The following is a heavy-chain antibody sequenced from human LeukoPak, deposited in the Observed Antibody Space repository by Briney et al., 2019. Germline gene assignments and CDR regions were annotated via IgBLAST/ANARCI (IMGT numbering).Heavy chain of an antibody. Sequence: GGSLRLSCTTSGFAFDDFAMSWVRQPAGKGLEWVGFIRRRAYGGAAEYAASVKGRFIISRDDSKGIAYLQMNSLKTEGTAVYYCSRNGLVDFDYWGQGSRVIVSP. CDR3: SRNGLVDFDY. CDR1: GFAFDDFA. CDR2: IRRRAYGGAA. J-gene: IGHJ4*02. V-gene: IGHV3-49*04.